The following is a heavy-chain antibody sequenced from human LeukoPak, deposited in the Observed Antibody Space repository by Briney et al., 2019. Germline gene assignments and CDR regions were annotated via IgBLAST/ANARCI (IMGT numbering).Heavy chain of an antibody. D-gene: IGHD1-26*01. Sequence: ASVKVSCKASGCTFTGYYMHWVRQAPGQGLEWMGWINPNSGGTNYAQKFQGRVTMTRDTSISTAYMELSRLRSDDTAVYYCARVSGSYSPPDYWGQGTLVTVSS. CDR1: GCTFTGYY. CDR3: ARVSGSYSPPDY. J-gene: IGHJ4*02. V-gene: IGHV1-2*02. CDR2: INPNSGGT.